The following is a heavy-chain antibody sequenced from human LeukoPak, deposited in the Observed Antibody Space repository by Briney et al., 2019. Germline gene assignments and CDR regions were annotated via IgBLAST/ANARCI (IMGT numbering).Heavy chain of an antibody. J-gene: IGHJ4*02. Sequence: SETLSLTCAVYGGSFSGYYWSWIRQPPGKGLEWIGEINHSGSTNCNPSLKSRVTISVDTSKNQFSLKLSSVTAADTAVYYCARGDRGTYYYDSSGPHSNFDYWGQGTLVIVSS. CDR1: GGSFSGYY. D-gene: IGHD3-22*01. V-gene: IGHV4-34*01. CDR3: ARGDRGTYYYDSSGPHSNFDY. CDR2: INHSGST.